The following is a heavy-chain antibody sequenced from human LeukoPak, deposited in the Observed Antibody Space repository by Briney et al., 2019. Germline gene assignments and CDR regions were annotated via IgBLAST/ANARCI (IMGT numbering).Heavy chain of an antibody. CDR2: IMPIFGTA. J-gene: IGHJ2*01. CDR1: RWTFSSYS. D-gene: IGHD5-24*01. V-gene: IGHV1-69*05. Sequence: SSVTVSCLASRWTFSSYSISWVLQAPGHGVEWMGRIMPIFGTANHLQKFQGRVTITTVGSPSTAYMELSSLRSDDTAAYYCAGDWVDGYNYRDRYFDLWGCGTLVTVSS. CDR3: AGDWVDGYNYRDRYFDL.